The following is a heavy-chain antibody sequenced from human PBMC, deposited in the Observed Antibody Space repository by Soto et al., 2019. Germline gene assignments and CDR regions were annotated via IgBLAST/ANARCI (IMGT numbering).Heavy chain of an antibody. J-gene: IGHJ4*02. CDR2: IYYEGST. Sequence: SETLSLTCSVSGASVSSDTYYWGWIRQTPGKGLEWIGFIYYEGSTNYNPSLKSRVTFSVDTSKNYFSLTLTSVTAADTAVYYCARSRSGYDFGSRNYFDYWGQGSLVTVS. V-gene: IGHV4-61*03. CDR3: ARSRSGYDFGSRNYFDY. D-gene: IGHD5-12*01. CDR1: GASVSSDTYY.